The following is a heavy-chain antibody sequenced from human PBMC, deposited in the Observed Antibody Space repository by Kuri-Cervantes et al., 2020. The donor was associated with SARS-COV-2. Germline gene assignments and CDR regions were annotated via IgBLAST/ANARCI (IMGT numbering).Heavy chain of an antibody. CDR1: GYSISSGDYY. Sequence: SETLSLTCAVSGYSISSGDYYWSWIRQPPGKGLEWIGYIYYSGSTYYNPSLKSRVTISVDTSKNQFSLKLSSVTAADTAVYYCARGDTWLRLNWNWFDPWGQGTLVTVSS. D-gene: IGHD5-12*01. J-gene: IGHJ5*02. CDR3: ARGDTWLRLNWNWFDP. CDR2: IYYSGST. V-gene: IGHV4-30-4*08.